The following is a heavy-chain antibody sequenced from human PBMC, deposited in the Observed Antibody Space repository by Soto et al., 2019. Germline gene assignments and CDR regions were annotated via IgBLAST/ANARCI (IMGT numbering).Heavy chain of an antibody. D-gene: IGHD1-7*01. Sequence: PSETLSLTCTVSGGSISSYYWCWIRHPPGKGLEWMGCIYYSGSTNYDPSLKSRVTISVDTSKNQFSLKLSSVTAADTAVYYCASESGTTSTRYYYGMDVWGQGTMVTVSS. J-gene: IGHJ6*02. CDR2: IYYSGST. V-gene: IGHV4-59*01. CDR1: GGSISSYY. CDR3: ASESGTTSTRYYYGMDV.